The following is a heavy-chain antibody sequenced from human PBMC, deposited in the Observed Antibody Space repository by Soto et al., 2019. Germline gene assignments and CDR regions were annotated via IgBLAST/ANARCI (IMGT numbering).Heavy chain of an antibody. D-gene: IGHD4-17*01. J-gene: IGHJ4*02. V-gene: IGHV3-11*06. CDR3: ATVAAYGIYRFNY. Sequence: QVQLVESGGGLVKPGGSLRLSCAASGFTFSDYYMSWIRQPPGQGLAWVSYISNSAGSTTYPDSGKGRFTVYSENAKNSLYLQMNNLRADDTAVYYCATVAAYGIYRFNYWGQGALVSVAS. CDR1: GFTFSDYY. CDR2: ISNSAGST.